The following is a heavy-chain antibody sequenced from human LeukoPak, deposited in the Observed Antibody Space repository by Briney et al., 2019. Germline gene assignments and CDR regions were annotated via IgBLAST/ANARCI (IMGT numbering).Heavy chain of an antibody. CDR3: ARHYDYVWGSYRPSSHLDY. V-gene: IGHV1-46*01. D-gene: IGHD3-16*02. CDR2: INPSGGST. CDR1: GHTFTSYY. J-gene: IGHJ4*02. Sequence: ASVKVSCKASGHTFTSYYMHWVRQAPGQGLEWMGIINPSGGSTSYAQKFQGRVTMTRDTSTSTVYMELSSLRSEDTAVYYCARHYDYVWGSYRPSSHLDYWGQGTLVTVSS.